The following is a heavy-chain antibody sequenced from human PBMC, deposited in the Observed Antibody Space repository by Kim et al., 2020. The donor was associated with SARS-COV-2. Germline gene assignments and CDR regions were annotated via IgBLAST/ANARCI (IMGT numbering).Heavy chain of an antibody. Sequence: YYVDSGKGRFTISRDNAKNSLYLQMNSLRAEDTAVYYCARGTSGYEIFDYWGQGTLVTVSS. V-gene: IGHV3-7*03. CDR3: ARGTSGYEIFDY. J-gene: IGHJ4*02. D-gene: IGHD5-12*01.